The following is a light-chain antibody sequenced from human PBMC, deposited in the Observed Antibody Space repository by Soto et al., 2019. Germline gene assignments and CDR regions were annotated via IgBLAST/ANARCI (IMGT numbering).Light chain of an antibody. V-gene: IGKV1-9*01. CDR3: QQTKSFPLT. CDR2: AAS. Sequence: VYVVTITFRASQGISSYLAWYQQKPGKAPKLLISAASTLQSGVPSRFSGSGSGTDFTLTVGGLQPEDVATYYCQQTKSFPLTFGGGTKVDIK. CDR1: QGISSY. J-gene: IGKJ4*01.